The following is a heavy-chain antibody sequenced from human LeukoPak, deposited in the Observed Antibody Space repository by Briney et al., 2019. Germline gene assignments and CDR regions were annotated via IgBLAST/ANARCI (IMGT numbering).Heavy chain of an antibody. CDR1: GYTFTSYG. D-gene: IGHD3-22*01. CDR2: ISAYNGNT. V-gene: IGHV1-18*01. J-gene: IGHJ3*02. Sequence: ASVKVSCKASGYTFTSYGISWVRQAPGRGLEWMGWISAYNGNTNYAQKLRGRVTMTTDTSTSTAYMELRSLRSDDTAVYYCARITMIVVVPTTWTAFDIWGQGTMVTVSS. CDR3: ARITMIVVVPTTWTAFDI.